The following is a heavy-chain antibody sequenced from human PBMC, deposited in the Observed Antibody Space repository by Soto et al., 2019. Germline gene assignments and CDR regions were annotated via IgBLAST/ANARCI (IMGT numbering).Heavy chain of an antibody. Sequence: GGSLRLSCAASGFTFSSYSMNWVRQAPGKGLEWVSSISSCSSYIYYADSVKGRFTISRDNAKNSLYLQMNSLRAEDTAVYYCARIAVAATDYWGQGTLVTVSS. J-gene: IGHJ4*02. CDR1: GFTFSSYS. V-gene: IGHV3-21*01. CDR2: ISSCSSYI. CDR3: ARIAVAATDY. D-gene: IGHD6-25*01.